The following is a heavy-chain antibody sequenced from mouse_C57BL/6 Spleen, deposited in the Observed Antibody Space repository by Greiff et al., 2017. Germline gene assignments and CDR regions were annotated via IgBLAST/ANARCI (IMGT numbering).Heavy chain of an antibody. CDR2: IPPSIGTT. Sequence: VQLQQSGSELRSPGSSVKLSCKDSDSAFFPIAILSWVRQQPGHGFECSGGIPPSIGTTIYGEKFEDNATLDAESMSNTAYWKLNSLTSEDSAMYYWARQDYGSSPHWYFGGWGTGTTVTVSS. V-gene: IGHV15-2*01. CDR1: DSAFFPIAI. D-gene: IGHD1-1*01. J-gene: IGHJ1*03. CDR3: ARQDYGSSPHWYFGG.